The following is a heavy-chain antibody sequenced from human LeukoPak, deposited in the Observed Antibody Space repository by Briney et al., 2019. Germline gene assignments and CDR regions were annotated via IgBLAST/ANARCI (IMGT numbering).Heavy chain of an antibody. V-gene: IGHV4-34*01. J-gene: IGHJ5*02. CDR1: GGSFSGYY. CDR2: INHSGST. CDR3: ARETASWDTASRFDP. Sequence: KSSETLSLTCAVYGGSFSGYYWSWIRQPPGKGLEWIGEINHSGSTNYNPSLKSRVTISVDTSKNQFSLKLSSVTAADTAVYYCARETASWDTASRFDPWGQGTLVTVSS. D-gene: IGHD5-18*01.